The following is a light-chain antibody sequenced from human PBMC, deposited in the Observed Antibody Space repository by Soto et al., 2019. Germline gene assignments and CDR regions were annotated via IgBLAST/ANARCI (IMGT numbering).Light chain of an antibody. J-gene: IGLJ3*02. Sequence: QSALTQPASVSGSPGQSISISCTGTSSDVGAYKYVSWYQQHPGKAPKLIIFKVTNRPSGVSNRFSGSQSGNTASLTISGLQAEDEAHYYCSSYTSRNTRVFGGGTKLTVL. CDR1: SSDVGAYKY. V-gene: IGLV2-14*01. CDR2: KVT. CDR3: SSYTSRNTRV.